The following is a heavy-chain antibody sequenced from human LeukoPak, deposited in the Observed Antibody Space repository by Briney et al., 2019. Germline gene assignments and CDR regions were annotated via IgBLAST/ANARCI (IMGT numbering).Heavy chain of an antibody. CDR2: LYAAGNT. V-gene: IGHV4-38-2*02. J-gene: IGHJ4*02. Sequence: SETLSLTCAVSGYSISSGYHWGWTRQTPGKGLEWIWSLYAAGNTYYSPSLKSRVTISLDKSKNPFSLDLRSVTAADTAVYYCAREIVRGVPGWWGQGTLVTVSS. CDR3: AREIVRGVPGW. CDR1: GYSISSGYH. D-gene: IGHD3-10*01.